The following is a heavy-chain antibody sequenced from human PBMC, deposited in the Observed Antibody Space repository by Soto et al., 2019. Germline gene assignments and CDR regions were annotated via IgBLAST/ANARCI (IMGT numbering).Heavy chain of an antibody. CDR3: ARDPLAVAGTGVNWFDP. D-gene: IGHD6-19*01. CDR2: IKQDGSKK. V-gene: IGHV3-7*01. CDR1: GFTFSIYW. Sequence: PGGSLRLSCAASGFTFSIYWMHWVRQAPGKGLEWVAHIKQDGSKKSYVDSVKGRFTISRDNAKNSLYLQMNSLRAEDTAVYYCARDPLAVAGTGVNWFDPWGQGTLVTVSS. J-gene: IGHJ5*02.